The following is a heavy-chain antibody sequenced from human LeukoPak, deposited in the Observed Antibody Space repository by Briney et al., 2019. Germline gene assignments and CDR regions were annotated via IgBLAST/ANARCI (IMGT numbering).Heavy chain of an antibody. J-gene: IGHJ4*02. D-gene: IGHD3-22*01. Sequence: PGGSLRLSCAASGFTFSSYNMNWVRQAPGKGLEWVSSISRRSSDISYADSVKSRFTISRDNAKNSLYLQMNSLRAEDTAVSYCARDLGGYYDSSGYYCEAFDYWGQGTLVTVSS. V-gene: IGHV3-21*01. CDR2: ISRRSSDI. CDR1: GFTFSSYN. CDR3: ARDLGGYYDSSGYYCEAFDY.